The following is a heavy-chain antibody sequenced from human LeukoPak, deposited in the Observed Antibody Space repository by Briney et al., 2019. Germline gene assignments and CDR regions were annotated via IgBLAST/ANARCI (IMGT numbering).Heavy chain of an antibody. CDR2: ISGGGGST. Sequence: PGGSLRLSCAASGFTFSSYGMHWVRQAPGKGLEWVSTISGGGGSTYYVDSVRGRFTISRDNSKDTLYLQMNSLRAEDTAVYYCARDHIAAAGTDYWGQGTLVTVSS. V-gene: IGHV3-23*01. D-gene: IGHD6-13*01. J-gene: IGHJ4*02. CDR3: ARDHIAAAGTDY. CDR1: GFTFSSYG.